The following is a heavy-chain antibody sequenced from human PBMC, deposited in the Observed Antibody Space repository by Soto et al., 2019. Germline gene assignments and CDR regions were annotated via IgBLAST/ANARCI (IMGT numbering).Heavy chain of an antibody. J-gene: IGHJ6*02. CDR1: GVSISSYY. Sequence: PSETLSLTCSVSGVSISSYYWSWIREPAGEGLEWIGRISTSGSTNYNPSLESRVTMSVDTSKNQLSLKLSSVTAADTAMYYCARENGRGYSSSWLSYYYGVYGWGQGTTVTV. V-gene: IGHV4-4*07. CDR2: ISTSGST. CDR3: ARENGRGYSSSWLSYYYGVYG. D-gene: IGHD6-13*01.